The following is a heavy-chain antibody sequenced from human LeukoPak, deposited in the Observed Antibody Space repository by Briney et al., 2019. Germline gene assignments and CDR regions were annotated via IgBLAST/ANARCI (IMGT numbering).Heavy chain of an antibody. CDR3: ARQPGRVYYYGSGSYRSLHYFDY. D-gene: IGHD3-10*01. CDR1: GGSISSYY. J-gene: IGHJ4*02. CDR2: IYTSGST. V-gene: IGHV4-4*07. Sequence: SETLSLTCTVSGGSISSYYWSWIRQPAGKGLEWIGRIYTSGSTNYNPSLKSRVTMSVDTSKNQFSLKLSSVTAADTAVYYCARQPGRVYYYGSGSYRSLHYFDYWGQGTLVTVSS.